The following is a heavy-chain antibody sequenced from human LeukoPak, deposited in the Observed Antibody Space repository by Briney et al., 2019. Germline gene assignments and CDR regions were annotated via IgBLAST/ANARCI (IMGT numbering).Heavy chain of an antibody. V-gene: IGHV4-39*07. CDR1: GGSISSSSYY. Sequence: SETLSLTCTVSGGSISSSSYYWGWIRQAPGKGLEWIGSIYYSGSTYYNPSLKSRVTISVDTSKNQFSLKLSSVTAADTAVYYCARAYSPPQWSPFDYWGQGTLVTVSS. CDR2: IYYSGST. J-gene: IGHJ4*02. CDR3: ARAYSPPQWSPFDY. D-gene: IGHD6-13*01.